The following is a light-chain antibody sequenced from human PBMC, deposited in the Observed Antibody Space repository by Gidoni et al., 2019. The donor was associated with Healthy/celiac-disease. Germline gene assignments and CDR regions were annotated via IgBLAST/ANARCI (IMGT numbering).Light chain of an antibody. CDR1: QNIITC. J-gene: IGKJ5*01. CDR2: GAS. V-gene: IGKV1-12*01. CDR3: QQANSFPIT. Sequence: DIQMTQSPSSVSASVGDRVTITCRASQNIITCLAWYQQKPGKAPKFLIYGASTLHGGVPSRFSGSGSGTEFTLTISSLQPEDFATYYCQQANSFPITFGQGTRLEL.